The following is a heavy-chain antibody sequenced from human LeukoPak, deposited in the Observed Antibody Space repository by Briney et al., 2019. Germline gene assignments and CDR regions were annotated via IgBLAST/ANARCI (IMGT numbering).Heavy chain of an antibody. D-gene: IGHD1-26*01. V-gene: IGHV3-33*01. CDR3: ARPLGVGANRKRDAFDI. CDR1: GFTFSSYG. CDR2: IWYDGSNK. Sequence: GGSLRLSCAASGFTFSSYGMHWVRQAPGKGLEWVAVIWYDGSNKYYADSVKGRFTISRDNSKNTLYLQMNSLRAEDTAVYYCARPLGVGANRKRDAFDIWGQGTMVTVSS. J-gene: IGHJ3*02.